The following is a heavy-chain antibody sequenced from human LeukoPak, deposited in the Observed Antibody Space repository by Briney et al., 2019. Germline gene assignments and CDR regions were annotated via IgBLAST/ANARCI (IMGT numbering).Heavy chain of an antibody. D-gene: IGHD3-10*01. CDR3: ARESLSSITMVRGVIKPEHYYYYYYMDV. V-gene: IGHV1-18*01. J-gene: IGHJ6*03. Sequence: ASVKVSCKASGYTFTSYGISWVRQAPGQGLEWMGWISAYNGNTNYAQKLQGRVTMTTDTSTSTAYMELRSLRSEDTAVYYCARESLSSITMVRGVIKPEHYYYYYYMDVWGKGTTVTISS. CDR1: GYTFTSYG. CDR2: ISAYNGNT.